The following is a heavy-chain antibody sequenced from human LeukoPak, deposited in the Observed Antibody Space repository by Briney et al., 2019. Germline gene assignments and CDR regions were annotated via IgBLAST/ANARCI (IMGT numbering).Heavy chain of an antibody. Sequence: SETLSLTCAVYGRSFSGYYWSWIRQPPGKGLEWIGEINHSGSTNYNPSLKSRVTISVDTSKNQFSLKLSSVTAADTAVYYCARGWQQIDYWGQGTLVTVSS. D-gene: IGHD6-13*01. CDR1: GRSFSGYY. V-gene: IGHV4-34*01. CDR3: ARGWQQIDY. J-gene: IGHJ4*02. CDR2: INHSGST.